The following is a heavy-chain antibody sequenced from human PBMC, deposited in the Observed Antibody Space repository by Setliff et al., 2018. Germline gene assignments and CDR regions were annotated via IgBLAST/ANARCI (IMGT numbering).Heavy chain of an antibody. Sequence: GGSLRLSCAASGFTFSSYGMHWVRQAPGKGLEWVSAISATGGNTYYADSVKGRFTISRDNSKNTLYLQMNSLRAEDTAVYYCAKVQVPAAILVANYYYGMDVWGQGTTVTVSS. CDR3: AKVQVPAAILVANYYYGMDV. V-gene: IGHV3-23*01. J-gene: IGHJ6*02. CDR2: ISATGGNT. D-gene: IGHD2-2*01. CDR1: GFTFSSYG.